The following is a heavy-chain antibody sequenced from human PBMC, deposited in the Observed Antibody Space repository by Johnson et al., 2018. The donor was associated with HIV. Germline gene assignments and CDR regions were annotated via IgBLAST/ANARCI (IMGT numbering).Heavy chain of an antibody. CDR2: IRGSGGST. D-gene: IGHD5-18*01. J-gene: IGHJ3*02. V-gene: IGHV3-23*04. CDR3: AKDRFRVGTTMAESGAFDI. Sequence: VQLVESGGGLVQPGGSLRLSCAASGFTFSSYAMRWVRQAPGKGLEWVSVIRGSGGSTYYADSVKGRFTISRDNSKNTLFLQMNSLRAEDTAVYYCAKDRFRVGTTMAESGAFDIWGQGTMVTVSS. CDR1: GFTFSSYA.